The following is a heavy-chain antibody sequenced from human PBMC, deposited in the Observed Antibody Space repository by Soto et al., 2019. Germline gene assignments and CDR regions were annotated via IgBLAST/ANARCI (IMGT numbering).Heavy chain of an antibody. J-gene: IGHJ5*02. CDR1: GGTFSSYA. CDR2: IIPIFGTA. Sequence: SVKVSCKASGGTFSSYAISWVRQAPGQGLEWMGGIIPIFGTANYAQKFQGRVTITADESTSTAYMELSSLRSEDTAVYYCARAEVWFGELFRNWFDPWGQGTLVTVSS. CDR3: ARAEVWFGELFRNWFDP. D-gene: IGHD3-10*01. V-gene: IGHV1-69*13.